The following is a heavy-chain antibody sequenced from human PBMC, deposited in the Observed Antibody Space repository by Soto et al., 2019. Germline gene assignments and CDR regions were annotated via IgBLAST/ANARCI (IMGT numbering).Heavy chain of an antibody. Sequence: QVQLVESGGGLVKPGGSLRLSCAASGFTFSDYYMSWIRQAPGKGLEWVSYISSSSSYTNYADSVKGRFTISRDNAKNSLCLQMNSLRAEDTAVYYCARDREMATTNFDYWGRGTLVTVAS. CDR3: ARDREMATTNFDY. CDR2: ISSSSSYT. J-gene: IGHJ4*02. V-gene: IGHV3-11*06. CDR1: GFTFSDYY. D-gene: IGHD1-1*01.